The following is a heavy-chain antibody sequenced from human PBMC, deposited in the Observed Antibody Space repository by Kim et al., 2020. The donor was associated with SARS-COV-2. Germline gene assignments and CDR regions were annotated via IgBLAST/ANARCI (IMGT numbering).Heavy chain of an antibody. V-gene: IGHV7-4-1*02. Sequence: YAQGLTGRFVFPLDTSVSTAYLQISSLKAEDTAVYYCARGEWELLGGFDYWGQGTLVTVSS. J-gene: IGHJ4*02. D-gene: IGHD1-26*01. CDR3: ARGEWELLGGFDY.